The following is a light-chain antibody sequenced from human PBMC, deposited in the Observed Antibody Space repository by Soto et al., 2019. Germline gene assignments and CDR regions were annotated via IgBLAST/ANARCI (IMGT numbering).Light chain of an antibody. Sequence: DIQMTQSPSTLSASLGDRVTITCRASQSISSWLAWYQQKPGKAPKLLIYDASSLESGVPSRFSGSGSGTEFTLTISSLQPEDSATYYCQQHNSSPWTFGQGTRLEIK. J-gene: IGKJ5*01. CDR1: QSISSW. CDR3: QQHNSSPWT. V-gene: IGKV1-5*01. CDR2: DAS.